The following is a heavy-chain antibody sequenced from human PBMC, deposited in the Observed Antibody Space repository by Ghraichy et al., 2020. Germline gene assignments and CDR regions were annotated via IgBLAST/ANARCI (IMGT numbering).Heavy chain of an antibody. CDR2: INHSGST. J-gene: IGHJ5*02. Sequence: SQTLSLTCAVYGGSFSGYYWSWIRQPPGKGLEWIGEINHSGSTNYNPSLKSRVTISVDTSKNQFSLKLSSVTAADTAVYYCARAAGSGVKRINWFDPWGQGTLVTVSS. D-gene: IGHD3-10*01. V-gene: IGHV4-34*01. CDR3: ARAAGSGVKRINWFDP. CDR1: GGSFSGYY.